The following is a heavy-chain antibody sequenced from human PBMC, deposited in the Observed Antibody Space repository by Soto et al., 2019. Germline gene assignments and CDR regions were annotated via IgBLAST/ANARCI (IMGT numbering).Heavy chain of an antibody. J-gene: IGHJ6*02. D-gene: IGHD6-25*01. Sequence: QVQLVESGGGVVQPGRSLRLSCAASGFTFSSYAMHWVRQAPGKGLEWVAVISYDGSNKYYADSVKGRFTISRDNSKNTLYLQMNSLRAEDTAVYYCARDDDKYGSGYYYDMDVWGQGTTVTVSS. CDR1: GFTFSSYA. CDR2: ISYDGSNK. CDR3: ARDDDKYGSGYYYDMDV. V-gene: IGHV3-30-3*01.